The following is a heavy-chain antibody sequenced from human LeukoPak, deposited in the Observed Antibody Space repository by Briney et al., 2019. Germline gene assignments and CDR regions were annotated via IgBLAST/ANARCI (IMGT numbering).Heavy chain of an antibody. Sequence: GSSVKVSCKASGGTFSSYAISWVRQAPGQGLEWMGGIIPIFGTANYAQKFRGRVTITADESTSTAYMELSSLRSEDTAVYYCASGGAATPSRHFDYWGQGTLVTVSS. CDR3: ASGGAATPSRHFDY. V-gene: IGHV1-69*01. CDR2: IIPIFGTA. D-gene: IGHD2-15*01. J-gene: IGHJ4*02. CDR1: GGTFSSYA.